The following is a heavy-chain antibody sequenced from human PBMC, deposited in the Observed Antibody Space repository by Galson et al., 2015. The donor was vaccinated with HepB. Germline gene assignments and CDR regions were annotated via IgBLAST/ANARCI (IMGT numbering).Heavy chain of an antibody. V-gene: IGHV1-69*13. CDR1: GGTFSSYA. D-gene: IGHD2-15*01. CDR2: IIPIFGTA. CDR3: ARSEELVVVAATDEYYGMDV. J-gene: IGHJ6*02. Sequence: SVKVSCKASGGTFSSYAISWVRQAPGQGLEWMGGIIPIFGTANYAQKFQGRVTITADESTSTAYMELSSLRSEDTAVYYCARSEELVVVAATDEYYGMDVWGQGTTVTVSS.